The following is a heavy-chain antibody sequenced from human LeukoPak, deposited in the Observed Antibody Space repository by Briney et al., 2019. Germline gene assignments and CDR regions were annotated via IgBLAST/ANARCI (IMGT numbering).Heavy chain of an antibody. J-gene: IGHJ4*02. D-gene: IGHD6-13*01. Sequence: GGSLRLSCAASGFTFSSYAMSWVRQAPGKGLEWVSAISGSGGSTYYADSVKGRFTISRDNSKNTLYLQMNSLRPEDTAIYFCAKVGGRSWFYFDNWGQGTVVTVSS. CDR3: AKVGGRSWFYFDN. CDR2: ISGSGGST. V-gene: IGHV3-23*01. CDR1: GFTFSSYA.